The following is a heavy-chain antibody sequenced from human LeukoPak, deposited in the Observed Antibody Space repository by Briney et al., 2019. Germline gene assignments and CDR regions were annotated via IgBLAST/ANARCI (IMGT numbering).Heavy chain of an antibody. CDR3: ARGRSQYYYDSSGYRY. Sequence: SETLSLTCTVSGYSIGNGYFWGWIRQPPGKGLEWIGNIYRTGTTFYNPSLKSRVTISVDTSKNQFSLKLSSVTAADTAVYYCARGRSQYYYDSSGYRYWGQGTLVTVSS. J-gene: IGHJ4*02. CDR1: GYSIGNGYF. D-gene: IGHD3-22*01. V-gene: IGHV4-38-2*02. CDR2: IYRTGTT.